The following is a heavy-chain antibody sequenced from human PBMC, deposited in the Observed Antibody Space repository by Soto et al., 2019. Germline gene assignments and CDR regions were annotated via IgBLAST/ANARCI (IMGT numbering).Heavy chain of an antibody. D-gene: IGHD1-1*01. CDR2: INAGNGNT. CDR3: ENSTIATLVWFDT. CDR1: GYSFTSYV. J-gene: IGHJ5*02. Sequence: ASVKVSCKASGYSFTSYVMHWVRQAPGQRLEWMGWINAGNGNTKYSQKFQGRVTITRDTSASTAYMELSSLRSEDKAVYYCENSTIATLVWFDTWGQGTLVTVSS. V-gene: IGHV1-3*01.